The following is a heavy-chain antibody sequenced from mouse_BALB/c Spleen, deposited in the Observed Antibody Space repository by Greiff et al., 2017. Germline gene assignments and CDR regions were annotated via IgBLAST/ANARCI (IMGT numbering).Heavy chain of an antibody. V-gene: IGHV1-9*01. CDR3: AREGYVRYFDV. D-gene: IGHD3-1*01. CDR2: ILPGSGST. CDR1: GYTFSSYW. Sequence: VQLQQSGAELMKPGASVKISCKATGYTFSSYWIEWVKQRPGHGLEWIGEILPGSGSTNYNEKFKGKATFTADTSSNTAYMQLSSLTSEDSAVYYCAREGYVRYFDVWGAGTTVTVSS. J-gene: IGHJ1*01.